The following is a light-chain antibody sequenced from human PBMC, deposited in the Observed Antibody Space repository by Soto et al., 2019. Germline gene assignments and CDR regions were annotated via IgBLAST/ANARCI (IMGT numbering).Light chain of an antibody. CDR2: GAS. Sequence: EVVMTQSPATLPVSPGERATLSCRASQSVGGNLAWYQQKPGQAPRLLIYGASTRATGIPARFSGSGSGTEFTLTISSLQSEDFAVYFGQHYLSLPLTCGGGIKVEIK. CDR1: QSVGGN. V-gene: IGKV3-15*01. J-gene: IGKJ4*01. CDR3: QHYLSLPLT.